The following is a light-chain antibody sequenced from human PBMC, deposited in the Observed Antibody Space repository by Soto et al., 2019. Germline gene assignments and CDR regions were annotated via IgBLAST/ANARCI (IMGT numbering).Light chain of an antibody. CDR2: AAS. V-gene: IGKV1-27*01. CDR1: QGITNY. CDR3: QKYHGAPWT. J-gene: IGKJ1*01. Sequence: IQMTQSPSSLSAFVGDRVTITCRASQGITNYLARYQQKPGKVPQVLIYAASTLQSGVPSRFSGSGSGTDFTLTISSLQPEDVASYYCQKYHGAPWTFGQGTKVDIK.